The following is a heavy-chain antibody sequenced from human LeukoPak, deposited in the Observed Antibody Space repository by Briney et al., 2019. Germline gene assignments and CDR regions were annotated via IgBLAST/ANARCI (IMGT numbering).Heavy chain of an antibody. CDR3: ARDAASGSYYGEYFDY. CDR2: INSDGGST. D-gene: IGHD1-26*01. CDR1: GFTFSSYW. V-gene: IGHV3-74*01. Sequence: GGSLRLSCVASGFTFSSYWIHWVRQAPGKGLVWVSRINSDGGSTDYADSVKGRFTISRDNAKNTLYLQMNSLRAEDTAVYYCARDAASGSYYGEYFDYWGQGTLVTVSS. J-gene: IGHJ4*02.